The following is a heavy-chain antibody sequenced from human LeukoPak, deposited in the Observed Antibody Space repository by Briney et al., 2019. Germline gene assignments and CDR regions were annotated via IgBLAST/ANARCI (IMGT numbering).Heavy chain of an antibody. V-gene: IGHV3-15*01. D-gene: IGHD3-10*01. CDR2: IKSKTDGGTT. Sequence: GGSLRLSCAASGFTFSNAWMSWVRQAPGKGLEWVGRIKSKTDGGTTDYAAPVKGRFTISRDDSKNALYLQMNSLKTEDTAVYYCTTDYGYGSGSGYGMDVWGQGTTVTVSS. J-gene: IGHJ6*02. CDR1: GFTFSNAW. CDR3: TTDYGYGSGSGYGMDV.